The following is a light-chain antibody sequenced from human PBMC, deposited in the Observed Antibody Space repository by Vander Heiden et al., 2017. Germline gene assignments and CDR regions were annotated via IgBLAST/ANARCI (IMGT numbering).Light chain of an antibody. CDR2: GAS. J-gene: IGKJ3*01. V-gene: IGKV3-15*01. CDR3: QQYKNWPHT. Sequence: IVMTQSPATLSVSPGERATLSCRASQSVSSNLAWYQQKPGQAPRLLIYGASTRATGIPARFSGSGSGTEFTLTISSLQSEDFAVYYCQQYKNWPHTFGPGTKVDIK. CDR1: QSVSSN.